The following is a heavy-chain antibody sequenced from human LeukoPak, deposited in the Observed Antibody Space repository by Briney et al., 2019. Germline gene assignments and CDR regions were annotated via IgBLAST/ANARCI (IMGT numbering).Heavy chain of an antibody. V-gene: IGHV3-11*01. J-gene: IGHJ4*02. D-gene: IGHD6-13*01. CDR2: ISSSGSTI. CDR1: GFTFSDYY. Sequence: GGSLRLSCAASGFTFSDYYMSWIRKAPGKGLEWVSYISSSGSTIYYADSVKGRFTISRDNAKNSLYLQMNSLRAEDTAVYYCARDQDKYSSSPLDYWGQGTLVTVSS. CDR3: ARDQDKYSSSPLDY.